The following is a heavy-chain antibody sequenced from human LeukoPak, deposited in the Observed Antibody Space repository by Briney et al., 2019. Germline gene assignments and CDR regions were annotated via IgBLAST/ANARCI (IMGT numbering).Heavy chain of an antibody. CDR3: ARGSSWVKIDY. CDR2: IYYSGST. J-gene: IGHJ4*02. D-gene: IGHD6-13*01. CDR1: GGSISSYY. V-gene: IGHV4-59*01. Sequence: PSETLSLTCTVSGGSISSYYWGWIPQPPGQGLEGMGNIYYSGSTNYNPSLNRRVTISVDTSKNQFSLKLSSVTAADTAVYYCARGSSWVKIDYWGQGTLVTVSS.